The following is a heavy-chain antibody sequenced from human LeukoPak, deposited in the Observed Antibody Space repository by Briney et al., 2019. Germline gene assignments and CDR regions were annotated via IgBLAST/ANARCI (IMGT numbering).Heavy chain of an antibody. CDR2: INLSGRTT. D-gene: IGHD6-19*01. CDR3: VREAGSGWSKGFFDY. V-gene: IGHV3-48*03. J-gene: IGHJ4*02. Sequence: GETLSLSCAVSGLTFNNYEQNWVRQAPAKGLEWMSYINLSGRTTNYADSVKGRFTISRDNAKNSLYPQMDSLRAADTAVYYCVREAGSGWSKGFFDYWGQGTLVTVSS. CDR1: GLTFNNYE.